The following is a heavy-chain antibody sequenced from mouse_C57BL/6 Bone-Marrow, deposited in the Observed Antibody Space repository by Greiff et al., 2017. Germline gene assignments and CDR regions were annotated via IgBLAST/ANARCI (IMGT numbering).Heavy chain of an antibody. CDR2: IYPGDGDT. Sequence: QVQLQQSGAELVKPGASVKISCKASGYAFSSYWMNWVKQRPGKGLEWIGQIYPGDGDTNYNGKFKGKATLTADKSSSTAYMQLSSLTSEDSAVYFCARSPLITTVVATRYAMDYWGQGTSVTVSS. V-gene: IGHV1-80*01. CDR3: ARSPLITTVVATRYAMDY. CDR1: GYAFSSYW. J-gene: IGHJ4*01. D-gene: IGHD1-1*01.